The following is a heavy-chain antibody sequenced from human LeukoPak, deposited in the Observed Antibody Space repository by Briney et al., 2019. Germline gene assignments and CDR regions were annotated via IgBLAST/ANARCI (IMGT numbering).Heavy chain of an antibody. V-gene: IGHV3-30*04. CDR2: ISYDGSNK. CDR3: ARDSLTYSSGWYNWFDP. Sequence: GGSLRLSCAASGFTFSSYAMHWVRQAPGKGLEWVAVISYDGSNKYYADSVKGRFTISRDNSKNTLYLQMNSLRAEDTAVYYCARDSLTYSSGWYNWFDPWGQGTLVTVSS. J-gene: IGHJ5*02. D-gene: IGHD6-19*01. CDR1: GFTFSSYA.